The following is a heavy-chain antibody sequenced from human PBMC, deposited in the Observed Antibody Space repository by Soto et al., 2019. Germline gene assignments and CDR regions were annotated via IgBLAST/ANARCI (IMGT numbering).Heavy chain of an antibody. V-gene: IGHV4-34*01. Sequence: QVQLQQWGAGLLKPSETLSLTCAVYGGSFSGYYWSWIRQPPGKGLEWIGEINHSGSTNYNPSLMSRVTISVDTTKNQFSLKLSSVTAADTAVYYCASTYSSGWTDDYWGQGTLVTVSS. J-gene: IGHJ4*02. CDR1: GGSFSGYY. CDR2: INHSGST. D-gene: IGHD6-19*01. CDR3: ASTYSSGWTDDY.